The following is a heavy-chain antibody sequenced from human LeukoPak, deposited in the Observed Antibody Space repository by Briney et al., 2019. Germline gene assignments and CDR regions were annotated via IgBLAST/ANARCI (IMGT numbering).Heavy chain of an antibody. J-gene: IGHJ3*02. CDR2: IDPSDSYT. Sequence: GESLRISCKGSGYSFTSYWISWVRQMPGKGLEWMGRIDPSDSYTNYSPSFQGHVTISADKSISTAYLQWSSLKASDTAMYYCATSPRGYCSSTSCYVSRYAFDIWGQGTMVTVSS. D-gene: IGHD2-2*01. CDR1: GYSFTSYW. V-gene: IGHV5-10-1*01. CDR3: ATSPRGYCSSTSCYVSRYAFDI.